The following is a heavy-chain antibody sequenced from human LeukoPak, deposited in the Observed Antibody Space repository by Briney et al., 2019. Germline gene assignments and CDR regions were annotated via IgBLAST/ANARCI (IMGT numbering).Heavy chain of an antibody. Sequence: SETLSLTCDVSGYAIGSSHYWGWIRQPPGRGLQWIRPVNFHGTSAYNASLRGRVTISIEASKNRFSLRLTCVTGADAAIYYCARVVSQAAPDWYMDVWGGGAVVIVSS. J-gene: IGHJ2*01. CDR3: ARVVSQAAPDWYMDV. CDR1: GYAIGSSHY. V-gene: IGHV4-38-2*01. CDR2: VNFHGTS. D-gene: IGHD2-21*01.